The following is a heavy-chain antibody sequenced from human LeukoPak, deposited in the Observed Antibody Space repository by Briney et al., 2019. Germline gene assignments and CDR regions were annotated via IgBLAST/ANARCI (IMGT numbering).Heavy chain of an antibody. J-gene: IGHJ4*02. CDR1: GFSFSHYS. Sequence: GGSLRLSCAASGFSFSHYSMNWVHQAPGKGPEWVSSITSAPTYINYADSVKGRFTISRDDAKNALYLQMNSLRAEDTAVYYCARGHSGDWALGGQGTLVTVSS. D-gene: IGHD2-21*02. CDR3: ARGHSGDWAL. V-gene: IGHV3-21*01. CDR2: ITSAPTYI.